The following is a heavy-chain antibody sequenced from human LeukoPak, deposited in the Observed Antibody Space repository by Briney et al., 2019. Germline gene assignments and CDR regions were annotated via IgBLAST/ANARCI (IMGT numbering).Heavy chain of an antibody. D-gene: IGHD2-21*02. J-gene: IGHJ4*02. V-gene: IGHV4-59*01. CDR1: GGSITTYY. Sequence: SETLSLTCAVSGGSITTYYWTWIRQPPGQALEWIGYIYYTGNTKYNPSLGSRVTMSIDTSKNEFSLKIYSVNAADTAVYFCASGSVVTALDQWGQGTLVTVSS. CDR3: ASGSVVTALDQ. CDR2: IYYTGNT.